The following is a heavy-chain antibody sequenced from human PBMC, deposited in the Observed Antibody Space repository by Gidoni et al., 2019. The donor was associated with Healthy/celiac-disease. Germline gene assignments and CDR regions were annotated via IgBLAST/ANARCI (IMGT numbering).Heavy chain of an antibody. CDR3: ARVPEAAAGSVYWLDP. CDR2: IWYDGSNK. V-gene: IGHV3-33*01. D-gene: IGHD6-13*01. J-gene: IGHJ5*02. CDR1: GFTFSRYG. Sequence: QVQLVESGGGVVQPGRSLSLSCSASGFTFSRYGLHWVRQAPGKGLEWVAVIWYDGSNKYYADSVKGRFTISRDNSKNTLYLQMNSLRAEDTAVYYCARVPEAAAGSVYWLDPWGQGTLVTVSS.